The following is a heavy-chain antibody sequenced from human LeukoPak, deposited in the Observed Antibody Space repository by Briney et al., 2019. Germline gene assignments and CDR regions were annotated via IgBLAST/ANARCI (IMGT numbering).Heavy chain of an antibody. CDR3: ARDWNGSGTAFDH. J-gene: IGHJ4*02. CDR1: GFSFSAYW. V-gene: IGHV3-7*05. Sequence: GGSLRLSCAASGFSFSAYWMSWVRQAPGKVLEWVANIKVDGTEKYYVDSVKGRFTISRDNAKNSLSLQMSGLRAEDTAVYYCARDWNGSGTAFDHWGQGTLVTVSS. D-gene: IGHD1-1*01. CDR2: IKVDGTEK.